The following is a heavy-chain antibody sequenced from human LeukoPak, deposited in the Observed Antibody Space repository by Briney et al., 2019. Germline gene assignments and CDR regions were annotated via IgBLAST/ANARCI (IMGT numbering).Heavy chain of an antibody. CDR1: GFSFSSHW. J-gene: IGHJ4*02. CDR3: ARIAFYGSSWYLDY. Sequence: TGGSLRLCCAASGFSFSSHWMSCVRQAPGKGLVWVANINQDGSQKYYVDSVKGRFTISRDNAKNSLDVQMNSLRAEDTAVYYCARIAFYGSSWYLDYWGQGTLVTVSS. V-gene: IGHV3-7*05. D-gene: IGHD6-13*01. CDR2: INQDGSQK.